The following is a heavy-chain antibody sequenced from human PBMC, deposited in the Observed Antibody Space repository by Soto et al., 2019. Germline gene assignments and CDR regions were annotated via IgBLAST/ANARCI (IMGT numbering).Heavy chain of an antibody. J-gene: IGHJ5*02. V-gene: IGHV4-4*02. Sequence: SETLSLTCAVSGGTISSSNWWSWVRQPPGKGLEWIGEIYHSGSTNYNPSLKSRVTISVDTSKNQFSLKLSSVTAADTAVYYCARGRQRYCISTSCPVASGFDPWGQGTLVTVSS. CDR3: ARGRQRYCISTSCPVASGFDP. CDR1: GGTISSSNW. CDR2: IYHSGST. D-gene: IGHD2-2*01.